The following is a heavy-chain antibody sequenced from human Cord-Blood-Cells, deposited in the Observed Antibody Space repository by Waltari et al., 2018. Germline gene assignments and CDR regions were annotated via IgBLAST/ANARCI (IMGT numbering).Heavy chain of an antibody. CDR3: ARPPYCSGGSCYYYYGMDV. D-gene: IGHD2-15*01. CDR2: INTNTGNP. CDR1: GYTFTSYA. V-gene: IGHV7-4-1*02. Sequence: KKPGASVKVSCKASGYTFTSYAMNWVRQAPGQGLEWMGWINTNTGNPTYAQGFTGRFVFSLDTSVSTAYLQISSLKAEDTAVYYCARPPYCSGGSCYYYYGMDVWGQGTTVTVSS. J-gene: IGHJ6*02.